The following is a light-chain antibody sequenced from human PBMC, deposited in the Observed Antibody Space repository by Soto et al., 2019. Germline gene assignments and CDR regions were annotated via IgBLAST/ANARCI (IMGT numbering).Light chain of an antibody. CDR1: QSVTTY. V-gene: IGKV3-20*01. J-gene: IGKJ1*01. CDR3: QQYGSSGT. Sequence: TQSPSSLSASVGDRVTITCRASQSVTTYLNWYQQKPGQAPRLLIYGASNRATGIPDRFSGSGSETDFTLTISRLEPEDFAVYYCQQYGSSGTFGQGTKVDIK. CDR2: GAS.